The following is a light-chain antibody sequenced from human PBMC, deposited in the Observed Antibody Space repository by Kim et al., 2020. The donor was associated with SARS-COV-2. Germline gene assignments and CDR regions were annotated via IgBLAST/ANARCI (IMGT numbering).Light chain of an antibody. CDR1: SSDVGGYNY. CDR3: SSYTSSSTLDV. V-gene: IGLV2-14*03. Sequence: QSITISCNGTSSDVGGYNYVSWYQQHPGKAPKFMIYDVSNRPSGVSNRFSGSKSGNTASLTISGLQAEDEADYYCSSYTSSSTLDVFGTGTKVTVL. CDR2: DVS. J-gene: IGLJ1*01.